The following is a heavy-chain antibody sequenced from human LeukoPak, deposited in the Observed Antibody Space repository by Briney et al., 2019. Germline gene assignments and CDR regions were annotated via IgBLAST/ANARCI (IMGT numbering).Heavy chain of an antibody. V-gene: IGHV3-23*01. CDR2: ILRSGGNT. J-gene: IGHJ4*02. CDR3: AKDAIGGGGYWEFDY. D-gene: IGHD5-24*01. Sequence: QSGGSLRLSCAASGFTFSGYAMSWVRQAPGRGLEWVAGILRSGGNTYYADSVKGRFTISRDNSKNTLYLQVNSLRVEDTAVYYCAKDAIGGGGYWEFDYWGQGTLVTVSS. CDR1: GFTFSGYA.